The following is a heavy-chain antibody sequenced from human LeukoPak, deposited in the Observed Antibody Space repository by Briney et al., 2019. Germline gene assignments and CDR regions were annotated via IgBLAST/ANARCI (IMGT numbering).Heavy chain of an antibody. V-gene: IGHV4-61*02. CDR2: IYTSGST. CDR1: GGSISSGSYY. Sequence: MSSETLSLTCTVSGGSISSGSYYWSWIRQPDGKGLEGIGRIYTSGSTNYNPSLKSRVTISVDTSKNQFSLKLSFVTAADTAVYYCARALAYSSGWYEVYWGQGTLVTVSS. J-gene: IGHJ4*02. CDR3: ARALAYSSGWYEVY. D-gene: IGHD6-19*01.